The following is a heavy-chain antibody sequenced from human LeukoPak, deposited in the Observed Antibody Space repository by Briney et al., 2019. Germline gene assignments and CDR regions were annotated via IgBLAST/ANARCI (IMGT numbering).Heavy chain of an antibody. D-gene: IGHD3-10*01. J-gene: IGHJ4*02. V-gene: IGHV4-39*01. Sequence: SETLSLTCTVSGDSINSLDLWSWVRQPPGKGLEWIGSIYYSGSTYYNPSLKSRVTISVDTSKNQFSLKLNSVTATDTAVYYCARHYGPWGQGTLVTVSS. CDR1: GDSINSLDL. CDR2: IYYSGST. CDR3: ARHYGP.